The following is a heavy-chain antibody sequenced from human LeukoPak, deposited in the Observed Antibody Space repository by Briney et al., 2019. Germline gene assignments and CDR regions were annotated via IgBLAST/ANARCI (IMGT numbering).Heavy chain of an antibody. J-gene: IGHJ5*02. CDR3: ARGLGYCSSTSCQDNWFDP. D-gene: IGHD2-2*01. CDR1: GYTFTGYY. CDR2: INPNSGGT. Sequence: ASVKVSCKASGYTFTGYYMHWVRQAPGQGLEWMGWINPNSGGTNYAQKFQGWVTMTRDTSISTAYMELSSLRSEDTAVYYCARGLGYCSSTSCQDNWFDPWGQGTLVTVSS. V-gene: IGHV1-2*04.